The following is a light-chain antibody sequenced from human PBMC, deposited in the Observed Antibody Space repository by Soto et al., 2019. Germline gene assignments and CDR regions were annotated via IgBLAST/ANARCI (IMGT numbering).Light chain of an antibody. CDR3: SSYTSSSNVV. Sequence: QSALTQPASVSGSPGQSITISCTGTSSDVGGYNYVSWYQQHPGKAPKLMIYEVSNRPSGVSNRFSGSKFGNTASLTISGLQAEDEADYYCSSYTSSSNVVFGGGTKLTVL. CDR2: EVS. CDR1: SSDVGGYNY. V-gene: IGLV2-14*01. J-gene: IGLJ2*01.